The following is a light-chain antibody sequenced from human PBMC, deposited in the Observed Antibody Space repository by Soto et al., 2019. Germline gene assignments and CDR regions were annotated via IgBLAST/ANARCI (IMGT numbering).Light chain of an antibody. CDR3: SAYTASSTLV. CDR1: MRDVGAYNL. Sequence: QSALTQPASVSGSAGQSITISCSGTMRDVGAYNLVSWYQQHPGTAPKLIIYEVRNRPSGISSRFSGSRSGNTAYLTISGLQPEDEGDYYCSAYTASSTLVFGGGTKLTVL. CDR2: EVR. J-gene: IGLJ3*02. V-gene: IGLV2-14*01.